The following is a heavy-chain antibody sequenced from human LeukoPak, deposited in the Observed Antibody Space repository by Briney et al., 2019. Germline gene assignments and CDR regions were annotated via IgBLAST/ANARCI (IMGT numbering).Heavy chain of an antibody. D-gene: IGHD6-25*01. CDR2: IYHSGST. CDR3: AGQREAADY. J-gene: IGHJ4*02. CDR1: GGSISSSSYY. V-gene: IGHV4-39*01. Sequence: SETLSLTCIVSGGSISSSSYYWGWIRQPPGKGLEWIGSIYHSGSTYYNPSLKSRVTISVDTSKNQFSLKLSSVTAADTAVYYCAGQREAADYWGQGTLVTVSS.